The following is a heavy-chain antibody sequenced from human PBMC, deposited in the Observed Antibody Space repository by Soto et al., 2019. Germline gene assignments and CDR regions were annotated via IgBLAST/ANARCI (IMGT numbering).Heavy chain of an antibody. CDR1: GYTLTELS. J-gene: IGHJ3*02. V-gene: IGHV1-24*01. CDR3: ATVAYYDSSGYYAFDI. D-gene: IGHD3-22*01. CDR2: FDPEDGET. Sequence: GSVKVSCKVSGYTLTELSMHWVRQAPGKGLEWMGGFDPEDGETIYAQKFQGRVTMTEDTSTDTAYMELSSLRSEDTAVYYCATVAYYDSSGYYAFDIWGQGTMVTVSS.